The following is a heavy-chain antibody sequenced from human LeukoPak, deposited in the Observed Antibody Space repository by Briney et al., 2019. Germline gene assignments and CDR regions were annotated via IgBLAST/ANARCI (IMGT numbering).Heavy chain of an antibody. D-gene: IGHD3-3*01. Sequence: GGSLRLSCAASGFTVSSNYMNWVRRAPGKGLEWVSVIYSGGSTYYADSVKGRFTISRDNSKNTLYLQMNSLRAEDTAVYYCASTLLSGYDLRRGYGMDVWGQGTTVTVSS. CDR1: GFTVSSNY. V-gene: IGHV3-66*01. CDR3: ASTLLSGYDLRRGYGMDV. J-gene: IGHJ6*02. CDR2: IYSGGST.